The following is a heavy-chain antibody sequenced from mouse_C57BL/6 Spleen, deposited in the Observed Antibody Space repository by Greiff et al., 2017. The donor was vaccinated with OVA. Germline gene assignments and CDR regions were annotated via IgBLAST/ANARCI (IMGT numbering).Heavy chain of an antibody. J-gene: IGHJ4*01. D-gene: IGHD2-5*01. V-gene: IGHV1-20*01. CDR1: GYSFTGYF. CDR3: ARLSNYLDAMDY. Sequence: EVQVVESGPELVKPGDSVKISCKASGYSFTGYFMNWVMQSHGKSLEWIGRINPYNGDTFYNQKFKGKATLTVDKSSSTAHMELRSLTSEDSAVYYCARLSNYLDAMDYWGQGTSVTVSS. CDR2: INPYNGDT.